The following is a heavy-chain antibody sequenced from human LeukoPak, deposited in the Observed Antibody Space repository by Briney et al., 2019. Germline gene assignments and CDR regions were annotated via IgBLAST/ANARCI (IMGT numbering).Heavy chain of an antibody. V-gene: IGHV3-30-3*01. J-gene: IGHJ6*02. D-gene: IGHD3-16*01. CDR1: GFTFSSYA. Sequence: GGSLRLSCAASGFTFSSYAMHWVRQAPGKGLEWVAIISYDGSNKYYADSVKGRFTISRDNAKNSLYLQMSNLRAEDTAVYFCARGGGLDVWGQGATVTVSS. CDR2: ISYDGSNK. CDR3: ARGGGLDV.